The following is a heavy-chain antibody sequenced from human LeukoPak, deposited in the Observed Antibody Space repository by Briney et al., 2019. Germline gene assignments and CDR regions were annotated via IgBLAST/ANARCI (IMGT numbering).Heavy chain of an antibody. D-gene: IGHD2-21*01. J-gene: IGHJ3*02. Sequence: GGSLRLPCAASGLTVSSNYMSWVRQAPGKGLEWVSVIYGGGTTYYADSVKGRFTISRDNSKNTLYLQMNGLRVEDTAFYYCARNSASMGAFDIWGQGTMVTVSS. V-gene: IGHV3-66*01. CDR1: GLTVSSNY. CDR3: ARNSASMGAFDI. CDR2: IYGGGTT.